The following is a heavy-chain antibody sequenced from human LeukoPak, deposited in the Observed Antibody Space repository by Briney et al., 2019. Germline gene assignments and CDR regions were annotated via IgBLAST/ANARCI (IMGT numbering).Heavy chain of an antibody. CDR1: GFTFSSYS. V-gene: IGHV4-59*08. CDR2: IYYSGST. D-gene: IGHD6-13*01. CDR3: ARRDSSSWAFDP. Sequence: GSLRLSCVASGFTFSSYSMSWIRQPPGKGPEWIGYIYYSGSTNYNPSLKSRVTISVDTSKNQFSLKLSSVTAADTAVYYCARRDSSSWAFDPWGQGTLVTVSS. J-gene: IGHJ5*02.